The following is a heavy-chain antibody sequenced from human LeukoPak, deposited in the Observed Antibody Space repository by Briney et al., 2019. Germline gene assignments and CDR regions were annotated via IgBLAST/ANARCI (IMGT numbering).Heavy chain of an antibody. D-gene: IGHD2-2*01. CDR3: ARGRYCSSTSGCNWFDP. V-gene: IGHV1-8*03. CDR2: MNPNSGNT. Sequence: GASVKVSCKASGYTFTSYDINWVRQATGQGLEWMGWMNPNSGNTGYAHKFQGRVTITRNTSISTAYMELSSLRSEDTAVYYCARGRYCSSTSGCNWFDPWGQGTLVTVSP. CDR1: GYTFTSYD. J-gene: IGHJ5*02.